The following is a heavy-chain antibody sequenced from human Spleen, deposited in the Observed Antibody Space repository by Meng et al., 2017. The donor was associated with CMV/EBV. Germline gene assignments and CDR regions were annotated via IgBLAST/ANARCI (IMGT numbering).Heavy chain of an antibody. CDR3: ARGTTGTSGV. CDR1: GGTFSSYT. CDR2: IIPILGIA. V-gene: IGHV1-69*02. J-gene: IGHJ6*02. D-gene: IGHD1-1*01. Sequence: SCRASGGTFSSYTISWVRQAPGQGLEWMGRIIPILGIANYAQKFQGRVTITADKSTSTAYMELSSLRSEDTAVYYCARGTTGTSGVWGQGTMVTVSS.